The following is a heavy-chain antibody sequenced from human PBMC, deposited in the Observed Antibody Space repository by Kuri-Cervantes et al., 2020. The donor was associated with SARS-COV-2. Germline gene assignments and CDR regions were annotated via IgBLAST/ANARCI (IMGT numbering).Heavy chain of an antibody. Sequence: ASVKVSCKASGYTFTSYYMRWVRQAPGQGLEWMGIINPSGGSTSYAQKFQGRVTMTRDTSTSTVYMELSSLRSEDTAVYYCARDRGGSRFLEWLLLDAFDIWGQGTMVTVSS. J-gene: IGHJ3*02. CDR2: INPSGGST. CDR1: GYTFTSYY. CDR3: ARDRGGSRFLEWLLLDAFDI. D-gene: IGHD3-3*01. V-gene: IGHV1-46*01.